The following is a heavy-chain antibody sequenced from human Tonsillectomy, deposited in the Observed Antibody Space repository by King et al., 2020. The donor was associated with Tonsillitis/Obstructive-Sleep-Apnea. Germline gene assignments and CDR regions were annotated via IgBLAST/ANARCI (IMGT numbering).Heavy chain of an antibody. CDR3: ARDLSPTTGSIDDFDI. CDR1: GFTFTNYW. D-gene: IGHD1-1*01. V-gene: IGHV3-7*04. Sequence: VQLVESGGGLVQPGGSLRLSCAAAGFTFTNYWMTWVRQAPGKGLEWAANIKKDGSTKNYVDSVKGRFTISRDDAKNSLYLQMNSLRAEDTALYYCARDLSPTTGSIDDFDIWGQGTMVTVSS. CDR2: IKKDGSTK. J-gene: IGHJ3*02.